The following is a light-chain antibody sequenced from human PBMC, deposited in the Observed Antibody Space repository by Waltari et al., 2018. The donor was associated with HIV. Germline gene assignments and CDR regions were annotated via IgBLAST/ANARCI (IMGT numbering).Light chain of an antibody. J-gene: IGLJ3*02. CDR2: MTN. Sequence: QSVLTQPPSASGTPGQTVVISCSGNSSNIGNNDVTWYQVLPGSAPRLLIYMTNYRPSGVPCRFSWSRSGTSASLAIHALQSEDEADYYCATWDDSLYGMFGGGTKLTV. CDR3: ATWDDSLYGM. V-gene: IGLV1-44*01. CDR1: SSNIGNND.